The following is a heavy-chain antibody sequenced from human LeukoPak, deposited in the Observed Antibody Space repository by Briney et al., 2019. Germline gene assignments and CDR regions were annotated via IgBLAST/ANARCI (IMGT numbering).Heavy chain of an antibody. Sequence: GGSLRLSCVGSGFTFGSYWMSWVRQAPGKGLEGVANIKHDGSDHYYADSVAGRFTISRDNAKNSLYLEMSSLRAEDAAVYFCVRHPGSYNVLTGYSYYFDYWGQGTLVTVSS. CDR3: VRHPGSYNVLTGYSYYFDY. V-gene: IGHV3-7*01. D-gene: IGHD3-9*01. CDR2: IKHDGSDH. J-gene: IGHJ4*02. CDR1: GFTFGSYW.